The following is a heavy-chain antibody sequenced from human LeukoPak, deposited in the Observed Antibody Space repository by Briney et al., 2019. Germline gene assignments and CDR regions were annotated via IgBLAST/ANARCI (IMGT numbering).Heavy chain of an antibody. CDR1: GFTFSSYA. CDR3: ARDLFRGAPDYFDY. J-gene: IGHJ4*02. D-gene: IGHD3-10*01. V-gene: IGHV3-30*04. Sequence: GGSLRLSCAASGFTFSSYAMHWVRQAPGKGLEWVAVISYDGSNKYYADSVKGRFTISRDQSKNTLYLEMNSLRPEDTAVYYCARDLFRGAPDYFDYWGQGTLVTVSS. CDR2: ISYDGSNK.